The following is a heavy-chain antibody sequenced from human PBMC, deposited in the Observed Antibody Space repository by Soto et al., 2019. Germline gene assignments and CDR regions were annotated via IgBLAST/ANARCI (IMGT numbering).Heavy chain of an antibody. CDR1: GFTFNIYG. CDR2: ISYDGSYQ. V-gene: IGHV3-30*18. Sequence: VKLVESGGGVVQPGGSLRLSCAASGFTFNIYGMHWVRQAPDKGLEWVALISYDGSYQYYADSVKGRFTISRDNSKTTLFLQMNSLRADDTAVYYCAKDQASGQGSFDSWGQVTLVTVAS. J-gene: IGHJ4*02. CDR3: AKDQASGQGSFDS.